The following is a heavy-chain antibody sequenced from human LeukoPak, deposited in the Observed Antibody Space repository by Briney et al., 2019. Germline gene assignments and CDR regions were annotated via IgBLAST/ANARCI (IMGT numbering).Heavy chain of an antibody. CDR3: ARDNVAHCGGDCYKNWFDP. V-gene: IGHV4-59*01. Sequence: PSETLSVTCTVSGDSISGNYWSWIRQSPGKGLEWIGYIFYTGSTVYNPSLQSRVTILLDTSKNQFSLKLSSVSAADTAVYYCARDNVAHCGGDCYKNWFDPWGQGTLVTVSS. CDR2: IFYTGST. CDR1: GDSISGNY. D-gene: IGHD2-21*02. J-gene: IGHJ5*02.